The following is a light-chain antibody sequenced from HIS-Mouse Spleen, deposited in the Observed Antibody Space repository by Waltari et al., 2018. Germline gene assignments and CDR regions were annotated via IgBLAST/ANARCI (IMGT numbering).Light chain of an antibody. CDR3: YSTDSSGNHRV. Sequence: SYELTQPPSVSVSPGQTARITCSGDALPKKYAYWYQQKSGQAPVLVIHEDSKRTSGIPERFSGSSSGTMATLTISGAQVEDEADYYCYSTDSSGNHRVFGGGTKLTVL. J-gene: IGLJ2*01. V-gene: IGLV3-10*01. CDR1: ALPKKY. CDR2: EDS.